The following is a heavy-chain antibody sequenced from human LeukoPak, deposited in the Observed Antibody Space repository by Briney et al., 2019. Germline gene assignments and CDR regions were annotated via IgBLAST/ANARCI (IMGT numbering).Heavy chain of an antibody. V-gene: IGHV1-69*13. CDR3: ARDLNDYGGKERSWDAFDI. Sequence: ASVKVSCKASGGTFSSYAISWVRQAPGQGLEWMGGIIPIFGTANYAQKFQGRVTITADESTSTAYMELSSLRSEDTAVYYCARDLNDYGGKERSWDAFDIWGQGKMVTVSS. J-gene: IGHJ3*02. D-gene: IGHD4-23*01. CDR1: GGTFSSYA. CDR2: IIPIFGTA.